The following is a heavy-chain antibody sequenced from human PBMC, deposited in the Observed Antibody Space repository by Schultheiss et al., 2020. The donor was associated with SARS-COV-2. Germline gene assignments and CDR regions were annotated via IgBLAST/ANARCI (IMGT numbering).Heavy chain of an antibody. V-gene: IGHV4-34*01. CDR1: GGSFSGYY. D-gene: IGHD1/OR15-1a*01. CDR3: ARDRPNSWFDP. J-gene: IGHJ5*02. CDR2: INHSGST. Sequence: SETLSLTCAVYGGSFSGYYWSWIRQPPGKGLEWIGEINHSGSTNYNPSLKSRVTISVDTSKNQFSLKVNSVTAADTAVYYCARDRPNSWFDPWGQGTLVTVSS.